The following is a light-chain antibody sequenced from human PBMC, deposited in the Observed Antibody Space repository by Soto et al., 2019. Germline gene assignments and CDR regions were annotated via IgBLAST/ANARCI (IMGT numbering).Light chain of an antibody. CDR1: QSVKTF. Sequence: EIVLTQSPGTLSLSPGERATLSCRASQSVKTFLVWYQQKPGQAPSLLINAASSRATGIPDRFSGSGSGTDFTLTISRLEPEDFAVYYCRQYGRSLGFAFGGGTKVDIK. V-gene: IGKV3-20*01. CDR3: RQYGRSLGFA. J-gene: IGKJ4*01. CDR2: AAS.